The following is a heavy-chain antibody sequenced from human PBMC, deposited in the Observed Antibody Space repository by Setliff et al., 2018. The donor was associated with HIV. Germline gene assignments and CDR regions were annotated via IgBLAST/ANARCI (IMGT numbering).Heavy chain of an antibody. CDR3: ARGRNFWSDYYHYYYMDV. Sequence: ETLSLTCAVYGGSFSGHYWTWIRQPPGKGLEWIGYINHSGSTNYNPSLKSRVTISADTSRNQFSLKLSSVTAADTAVYYCARGRNFWSDYYHYYYMDVWGKGTMVTVSS. D-gene: IGHD3-3*01. CDR2: INHSGST. J-gene: IGHJ6*03. V-gene: IGHV4-34*01. CDR1: GGSFSGHY.